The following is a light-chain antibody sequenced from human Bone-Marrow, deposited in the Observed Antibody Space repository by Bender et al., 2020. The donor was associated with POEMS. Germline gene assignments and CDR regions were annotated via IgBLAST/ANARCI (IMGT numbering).Light chain of an antibody. J-gene: IGLJ2*01. CDR3: CSYAGSSTLI. CDR1: SSDVGSYDL. CDR2: DVS. Sequence: QSALTQPASVSGSPGQSITISCTGTSSDVGSYDLVSWYQQFPGKAPKLMIHDVSKRPSGVSIRFSGSKSGNMASLTISGLQAEDEAEYYCCSYAGSSTLIFGGGTKLTVL. V-gene: IGLV2-23*02.